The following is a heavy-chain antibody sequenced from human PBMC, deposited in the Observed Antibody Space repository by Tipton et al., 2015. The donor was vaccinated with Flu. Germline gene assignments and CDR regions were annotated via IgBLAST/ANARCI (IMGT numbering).Heavy chain of an antibody. Sequence: TLSLTCTVSGGSISSYYWNWIRQPPGKGLEWIGYIFYSGSTNYNPSLKSRVTVSIDTSKNQFSLKLTSVTAADTAVYYCARGTAVAGGVCFDPWGQGTLVTVSS. CDR2: IFYSGST. V-gene: IGHV4-59*01. CDR3: ARGTAVAGGVCFDP. CDR1: GGSISSYY. D-gene: IGHD6-19*01. J-gene: IGHJ5*02.